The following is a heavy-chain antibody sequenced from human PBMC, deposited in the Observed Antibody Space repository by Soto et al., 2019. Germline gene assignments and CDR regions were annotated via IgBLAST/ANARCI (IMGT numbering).Heavy chain of an antibody. CDR1: GGSFSGFH. V-gene: IGHV4-34*01. CDR2: IDSYGDT. J-gene: IGHJ4*02. D-gene: IGHD3-16*01. CDR3: ARGRYDYTWGSLLNYFDY. Sequence: TSETLSLTCDVIGGSFSGFHWTWIRQPPGGGLEWIGEIDSYGDTNYNPSLRGRVTISLDLSNSQFSLSLRSVTAADTAVYYCARGRYDYTWGSLLNYFDYWGQGTPVTVSS.